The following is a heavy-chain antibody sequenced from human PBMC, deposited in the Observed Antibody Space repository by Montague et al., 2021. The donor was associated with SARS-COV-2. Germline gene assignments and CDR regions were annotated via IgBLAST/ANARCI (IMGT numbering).Heavy chain of an antibody. J-gene: IGHJ2*01. V-gene: IGHV4-39*06. CDR1: GASIRRSEY. Sequence: SETRARTGKGAGASIRRSEYDWAWIRQPPGKGLEWSGEIYHSVSTNYNPSRKRRGTRSRDKTKNQFALKLSAGTAADTAVYYCAREFRTDGYGGQYWYFDLWGRGTLVTVSS. D-gene: IGHD3-10*01. CDR2: IYHSVST. CDR3: AREFRTDGYGGQYWYFDL.